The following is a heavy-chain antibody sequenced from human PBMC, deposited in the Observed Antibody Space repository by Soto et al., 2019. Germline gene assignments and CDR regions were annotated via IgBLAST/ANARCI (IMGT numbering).Heavy chain of an antibody. CDR3: ARALRHSYGYVDY. V-gene: IGHV3-21*01. J-gene: IGHJ4*02. CDR1: GFTFSSYS. D-gene: IGHD5-18*01. CDR2: ISSSSSYI. Sequence: TGGSLRLSCAASGFTFSSYSMNWVRQAPGKGLEWVSSISSSSSYIYYADSVKGRFTISRDNAKNSLYLQMNSLRAEDTAVYYCARALRHSYGYVDYWGQGTLVTVSS.